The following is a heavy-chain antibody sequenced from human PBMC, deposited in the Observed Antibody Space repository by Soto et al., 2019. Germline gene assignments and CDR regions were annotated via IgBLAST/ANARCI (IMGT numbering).Heavy chain of an antibody. J-gene: IGHJ3*02. CDR1: RFTFSTYA. CDR2: ISGGGGDT. D-gene: IGHD2-15*01. CDR3: AKSLFGGPDI. V-gene: IGHV3-23*01. Sequence: GGSLRLSCAASRFTFSTYAMSWVRQAPGKGLEWVSGISGGGGDTSYADSVRGRFTCSRDNSKNTLYLQMNSLRAEDTALYYCAKSLFGGPDIWEQGTMVTVSS.